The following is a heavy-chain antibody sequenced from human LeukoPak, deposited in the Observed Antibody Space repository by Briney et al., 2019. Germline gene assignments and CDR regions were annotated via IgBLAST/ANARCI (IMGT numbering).Heavy chain of an antibody. CDR3: ARESTVTTNDY. CDR2: INPYSGDT. D-gene: IGHD4-17*01. J-gene: IGHJ4*02. V-gene: IGHV1-2*06. Sequence: GASVKVSCKASGYTFTGYHIHWVRQAPGQGLEWMGRINPYSGDTNFAQKFQGRVTMTRDTSITTAYMDLSSLTPDDTAVYYCARESTVTTNDYWGQGTLVTVSS. CDR1: GYTFTGYH.